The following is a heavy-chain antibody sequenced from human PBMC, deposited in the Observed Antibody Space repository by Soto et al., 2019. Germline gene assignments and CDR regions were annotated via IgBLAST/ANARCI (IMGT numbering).Heavy chain of an antibody. CDR3: ARGYCSGGSCLTWFDP. Sequence: QVQLVQSGAEVKKPGSSVKVSCKASGGTFSSYAISWVRQAPGQGLEWMGGIIPIFGTANYAQKYQGRVTITADESTSTANMELSSLRSEDTAVYYCARGYCSGGSCLTWFDPWGQGTLVTVSS. D-gene: IGHD2-15*01. J-gene: IGHJ5*02. CDR1: GGTFSSYA. V-gene: IGHV1-69*12. CDR2: IIPIFGTA.